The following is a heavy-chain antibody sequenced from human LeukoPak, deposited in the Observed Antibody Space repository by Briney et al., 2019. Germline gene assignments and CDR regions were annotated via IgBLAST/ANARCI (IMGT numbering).Heavy chain of an antibody. J-gene: IGHJ4*02. V-gene: IGHV3-48*04. CDR1: GFTFSSYS. CDR2: ISSSSSTI. Sequence: PGGSLRLSCAASGFTFSSYSMNWVRQAPGKGLEWVSYISSSSSTIYYADSVKGRFTISRDNAKNSLYLQMNSLRAEDTAVYYCATSGLVLWFGESAKGYLDCWGQGTLVTVSS. CDR3: ATSGLVLWFGESAKGYLDC. D-gene: IGHD3-10*01.